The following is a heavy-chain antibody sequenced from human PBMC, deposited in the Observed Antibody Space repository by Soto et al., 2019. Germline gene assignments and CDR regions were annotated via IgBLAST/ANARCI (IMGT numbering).Heavy chain of an antibody. Sequence: SETMSLTCTVSGGSISSSSYYWGWIRQPPGKGLEWIGSIYYSGSTYYNPSLKSRVTISVDTSKNQFSLKLSSVTAADTAVYYCARNNWNYEYYYYYYGMDVWGQGTTVTVSS. CDR2: IYYSGST. D-gene: IGHD1-7*01. CDR1: GGSISSSSYY. V-gene: IGHV4-39*01. J-gene: IGHJ6*02. CDR3: ARNNWNYEYYYYYYGMDV.